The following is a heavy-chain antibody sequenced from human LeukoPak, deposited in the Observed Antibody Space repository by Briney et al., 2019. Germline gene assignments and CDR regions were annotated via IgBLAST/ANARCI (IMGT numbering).Heavy chain of an antibody. CDR3: ARSIAVAGAFDY. CDR1: AGSISSSTYY. Sequence: RTSETLSLTCTVSAGSISSSTYYWGWIRQPPGKGLEWIGYIYYSGSTNYNPSLKSRVTISVDTSKNQFSLKLSSVTAADTAVYYCARSIAVAGAFDYWGQGTLVTVSS. J-gene: IGHJ4*02. D-gene: IGHD6-19*01. V-gene: IGHV4-61*05. CDR2: IYYSGST.